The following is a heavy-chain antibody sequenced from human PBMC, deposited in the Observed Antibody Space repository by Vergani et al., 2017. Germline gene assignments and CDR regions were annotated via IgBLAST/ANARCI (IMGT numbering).Heavy chain of an antibody. D-gene: IGHD2-2*01. J-gene: IGHJ3*02. CDR2: IYTSGST. CDR1: GGPISSGSYY. CDR3: ARCPWSNGYARAGAFDI. V-gene: IGHV4-61*02. Sequence: QVQLQESGPGLVKPSQTLSLTCTVSGGPISSGSYYWSWIRQPAGKGLEWIGRIYTSGSTNYNPSLKSRVTMSVDTSKNQFSLKLSSVTAADTAVYYCARCPWSNGYARAGAFDIWGQGTMVTVSS.